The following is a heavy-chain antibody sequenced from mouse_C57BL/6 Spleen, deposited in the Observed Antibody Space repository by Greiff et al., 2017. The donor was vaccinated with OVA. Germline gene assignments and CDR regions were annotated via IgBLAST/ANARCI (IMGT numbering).Heavy chain of an antibody. CDR2: INPNNGGT. V-gene: IGHV1-26*01. CDR1: GYTFTDYY. CDR3: ARKRLDY. Sequence: EVQLQQSGPELVKPGSSVKISCKASGYTFTDYYMNWVKQSNGKSLEWIGDINPNNGGTSYNQKFKGKATLTVDKSSSTAYMELRSLTSEDSAVYYCARKRLDYWGQGTTRTVSS. J-gene: IGHJ2*01.